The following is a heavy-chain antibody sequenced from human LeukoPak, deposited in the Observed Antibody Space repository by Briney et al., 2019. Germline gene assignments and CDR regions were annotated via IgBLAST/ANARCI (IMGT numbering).Heavy chain of an antibody. J-gene: IGHJ3*02. CDR1: GFTFDDYG. CDR2: INWNGGST. Sequence: GGSLRLSCAASGFTFDDYGMSWVRQAPGKGLEWVSGINWNGGSTGYADSVKGRFTISRDNAKNSLYLQMNSLRAEDTALYYCARDYYDSSGYRANDAFDIWGQGTMVTVSS. CDR3: ARDYYDSSGYRANDAFDI. D-gene: IGHD3-22*01. V-gene: IGHV3-20*04.